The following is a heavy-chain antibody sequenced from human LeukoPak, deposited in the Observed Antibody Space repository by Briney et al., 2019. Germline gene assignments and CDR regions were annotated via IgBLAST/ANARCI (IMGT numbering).Heavy chain of an antibody. V-gene: IGHV3-15*01. D-gene: IGHD3-9*01. CDR2: IKRKIDGETT. J-gene: IGHJ4*02. CDR3: VAGLGSSELDY. CDR1: GFTFSDCW. Sequence: GGSLRLSCATSGFTFSDCWMSWVRQAPGKGLEWVGRIKRKIDGETTDYGAPVKGRFTISRDDSKNTLSLQMNSPQTEDTAVYYCVAGLGSSELDYWGQGTLVTVSS.